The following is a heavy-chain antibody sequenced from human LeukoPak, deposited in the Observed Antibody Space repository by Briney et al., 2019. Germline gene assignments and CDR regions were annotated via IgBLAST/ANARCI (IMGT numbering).Heavy chain of an antibody. D-gene: IGHD1-14*01. CDR3: ARLTGSKADGMDV. J-gene: IGHJ6*02. Sequence: GGSLRLSCAASGFTFSIYNMNWVRQAPGKGLEWVSSISSSSSSIYYADSVKGRFTISRDNAKNSLYLQMNSLRAEDTAVYYCARLTGSKADGMDVWGQGTTVTVSS. CDR2: ISSSSSSI. CDR1: GFTFSIYN. V-gene: IGHV3-21*01.